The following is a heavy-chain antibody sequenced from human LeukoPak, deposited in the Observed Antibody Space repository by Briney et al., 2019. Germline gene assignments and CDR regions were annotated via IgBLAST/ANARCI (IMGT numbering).Heavy chain of an antibody. CDR1: GFTFSSYT. V-gene: IGHV3-21*01. J-gene: IGHJ4*02. CDR2: ITSSSSYI. CDR3: ASTGLMITFGKVIVPFDY. Sequence: GGSLRLSCAASGFTFSSYTMNWVRQAPGKGPEWVSSITSSSSYIYYADSVKGRFTISRDNAKNSLYLQMNSLRAEDTAVYYCASTGLMITFGKVIVPFDYWGQGTRVTVSS. D-gene: IGHD3-16*02.